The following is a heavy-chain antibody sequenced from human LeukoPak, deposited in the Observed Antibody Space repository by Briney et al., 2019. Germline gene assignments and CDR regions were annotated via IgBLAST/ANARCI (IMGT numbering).Heavy chain of an antibody. V-gene: IGHV4-34*01. D-gene: IGHD2-15*01. Sequence: SETLSLTCAVYGGSFSGYYWSWIRQPPGKGLEWIGEINHSGSTNYNPSLKSRVTISVDTSKNQFSLKLSSVTAADTAVYYCARRGVVAATRCRFDPWGQGTLVTASS. CDR1: GGSFSGYY. CDR2: INHSGST. CDR3: ARRGVVAATRCRFDP. J-gene: IGHJ5*02.